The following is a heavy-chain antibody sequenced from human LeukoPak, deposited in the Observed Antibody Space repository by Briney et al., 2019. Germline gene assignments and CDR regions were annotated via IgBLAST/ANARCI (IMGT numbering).Heavy chain of an antibody. CDR2: INQDSSEK. V-gene: IGHV3-7*01. J-gene: IGHJ4*02. CDR3: VQGWRDN. Sequence: GGSLRLSYAASGFTFSNYWMSWVRQAPGKGLEWVANINQDSSEKYYVDSVKGRFTISRDNAKNSLYLQLNTLRPEDTAVYYCVQGWRDNWGQGTLVTVSS. D-gene: IGHD2-15*01. CDR1: GFTFSNYW.